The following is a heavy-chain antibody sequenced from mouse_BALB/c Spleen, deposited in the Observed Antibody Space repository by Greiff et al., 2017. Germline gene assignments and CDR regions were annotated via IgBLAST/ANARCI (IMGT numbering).Heavy chain of an antibody. V-gene: IGHV5-12-2*01. J-gene: IGHJ3*01. D-gene: IGHD1-1*01. CDR1: GFTFSSYT. CDR2: ISNGGGST. CDR3: ARGTDYYGSEGAWFAY. Sequence: EVKVVESGGGLVQPGGSLKLSCAASGFTFSSYTMSWVRQTPEKRLEWVAYISNGGGSTYYPDTVKGRFTISRDNVKNTLYLQMSSLKSEDTAMYYCARGTDYYGSEGAWFAYWGQGTLVTVSA.